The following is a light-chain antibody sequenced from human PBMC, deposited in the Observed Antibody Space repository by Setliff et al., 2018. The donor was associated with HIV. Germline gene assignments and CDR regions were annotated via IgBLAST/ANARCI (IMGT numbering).Light chain of an antibody. CDR3: SSYTSTLDV. CDR2: DVS. V-gene: IGLV2-14*03. Sequence: QSALTQPASVSGSPGQSITISCTGTSSDVGGYNYVSWYQQHPGKAPKLIIYDVSNQPSGVSNRFSGSKSGNTASLTISGLQAEDETDYYCSSYTSTLDVFGSGTKVTV. CDR1: SSDVGGYNY. J-gene: IGLJ1*01.